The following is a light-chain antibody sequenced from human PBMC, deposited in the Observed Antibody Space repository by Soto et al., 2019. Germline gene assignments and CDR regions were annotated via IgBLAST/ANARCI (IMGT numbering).Light chain of an antibody. CDR2: ASS. V-gene: IGKV3-20*01. J-gene: IGKJ5*01. CDR1: QSVSSSY. CDR3: QLYGISPH. Sequence: EIVLTQSPGTLSLSPGERATLSCRASQSVSSSYLAWYQQKPGQAPRLLIYASSNRATGTPDRFSGSASGTDFTLTINRLEPEDFAVYYCQLYGISPHFGQGTRLEIK.